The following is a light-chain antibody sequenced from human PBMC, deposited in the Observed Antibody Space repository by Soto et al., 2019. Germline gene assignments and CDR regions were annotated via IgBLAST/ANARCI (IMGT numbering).Light chain of an antibody. CDR1: QSVSSSN. CDR2: GAS. Sequence: DIVLTPSPGTLSLSPGERATLSCRASQSVSSSNVAWYQQKPGQAPRLLIYGASSRATGSPDRFSGRGSRTDCPLTISRLEPGYFAVSDCQQADPFGHGTKLESK. CDR3: QQADP. J-gene: IGKJ2*01. V-gene: IGKV3-20*01.